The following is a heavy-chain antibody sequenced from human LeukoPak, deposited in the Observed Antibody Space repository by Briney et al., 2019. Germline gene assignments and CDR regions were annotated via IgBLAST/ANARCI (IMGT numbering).Heavy chain of an antibody. CDR1: GGSINNYY. CDR2: VYYSGST. CDR3: ARDEGNWFNP. Sequence: SETLSLTCSVSGGSINNYYWSWIRQPPGQGLEWIGSVYYSGSTNYNPSLKSRATISVDTSTNQFSLKLKSVTAADTAVYYCARDEGNWFNPWGQGTLVTVSS. J-gene: IGHJ5*02. V-gene: IGHV4-59*01.